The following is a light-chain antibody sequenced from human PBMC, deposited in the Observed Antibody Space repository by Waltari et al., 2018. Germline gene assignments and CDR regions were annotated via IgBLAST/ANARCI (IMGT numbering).Light chain of an antibody. V-gene: IGKV1-9*01. J-gene: IGKJ3*01. CDR3: QQLYSYPFT. CDR2: AAS. CDR1: QGISSY. Sequence: DIQLTQPPSFLSASVGDSVTITCRASQGISSYLAWYQQKPGKAPKLLIYAASTLQAGVPSRFSGSGSGTEFTLTISSLPPEDFATYYCQQLYSYPFTFGPGTKVDIK.